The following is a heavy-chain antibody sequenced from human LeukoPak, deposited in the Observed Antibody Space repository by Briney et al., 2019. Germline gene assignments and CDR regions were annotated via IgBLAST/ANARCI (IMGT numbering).Heavy chain of an antibody. J-gene: IGHJ4*02. CDR3: ARERQWLAIFDY. CDR1: GFTFSSYS. D-gene: IGHD6-19*01. CDR2: ISRSSSYI. V-gene: IGHV3-21*01. Sequence: PGGSLRLSCAASGFTFSSYSMNWVRQAPGKGLEWVSSISRSSSYIYYADSVKGRFTISRDNAKNSLYLQMNSLRAEDTAVYYCARERQWLAIFDYWGQGTLVTVSS.